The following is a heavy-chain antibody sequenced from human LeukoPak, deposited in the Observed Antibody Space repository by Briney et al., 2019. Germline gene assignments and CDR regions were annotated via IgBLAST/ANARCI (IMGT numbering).Heavy chain of an antibody. CDR3: ARVYRYYYDSSGYYWYAFDI. CDR2: IYHSGST. V-gene: IGHV4-4*02. D-gene: IGHD3-22*01. Sequence: GSLRLSCAASGFTFSNAWMSWVRQAPGKGLEWIGEIYHSGSTNYNPSLKSRVTISVDKSKNQFSLKLSSVTAADTAVYYCARVYRYYYDSSGYYWYAFDIWGQGTMVTVSS. CDR1: GFTFSNAW. J-gene: IGHJ3*02.